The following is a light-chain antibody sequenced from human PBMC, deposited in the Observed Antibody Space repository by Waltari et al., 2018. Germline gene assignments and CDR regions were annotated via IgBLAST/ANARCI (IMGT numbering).Light chain of an antibody. J-gene: IGKJ4*01. CDR3: MQGTQWPPSLT. CDR1: QSLIYSDGNTF. Sequence: VMLTQSPLSLPVTLGQPASISYRSSQSLIYSDGNTFLNWFHQRPGQSPRRLIYKVSNRDYGVPDRFSGSGSGTDFTLKISRVEAEDVGIYYCMQGTQWPPSLTFGGGTKVEIK. V-gene: IGKV2-30*01. CDR2: KVS.